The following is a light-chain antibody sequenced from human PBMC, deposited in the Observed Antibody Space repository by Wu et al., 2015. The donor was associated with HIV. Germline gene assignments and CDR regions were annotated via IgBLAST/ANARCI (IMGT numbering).Light chain of an antibody. V-gene: IGKV1-5*03. J-gene: IGKJ1*01. Sequence: DIQMTQSPSTLSASVGDRVTITCRASQSINSWLAWYQQKPGKAPKLLIYKASSLESGVPSRFSGSGSGTDHTLTISSLQPEDFASYYCQQYYSTPPTFGQGTKVEMK. CDR3: QQYYSTPPT. CDR2: KAS. CDR1: QSINSW.